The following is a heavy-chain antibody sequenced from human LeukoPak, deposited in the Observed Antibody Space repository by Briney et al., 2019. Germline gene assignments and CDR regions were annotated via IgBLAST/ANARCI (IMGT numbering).Heavy chain of an antibody. J-gene: IGHJ4*02. D-gene: IGHD1-1*01. CDR2: ISGSGGSS. V-gene: IGHV3-23*01. CDR3: AKDVAYNGYFDY. Sequence: QPGGSLRLSCAASGFTFSSYAMSWVRQAPGKGLEWVSAISGSGGSSYYADSVKGRFTISRDNSKNTLYLQMNSLRAEDTAVYYCAKDVAYNGYFDYWGQGTLVTVSS. CDR1: GFTFSSYA.